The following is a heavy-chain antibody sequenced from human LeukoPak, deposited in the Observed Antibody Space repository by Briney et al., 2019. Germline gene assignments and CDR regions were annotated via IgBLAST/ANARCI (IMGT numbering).Heavy chain of an antibody. D-gene: IGHD2-2*02. J-gene: IGHJ5*02. CDR1: GGTFSSYA. V-gene: IGHV1-69*05. Sequence: GASVKVSCKASGGTFSSYAISWVRQAPGQGLEWMGRIIPIFGTANYAQKFQGRVTITTDESTSTAYMELSSLRSEDTAVYYCARAGTDIVVVPAAIGLDWFDPWGQGTLVTVSS. CDR3: ARAGTDIVVVPAAIGLDWFDP. CDR2: IIPIFGTA.